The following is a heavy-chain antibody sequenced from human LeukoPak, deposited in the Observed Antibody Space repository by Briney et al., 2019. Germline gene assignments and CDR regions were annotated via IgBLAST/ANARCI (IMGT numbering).Heavy chain of an antibody. V-gene: IGHV3-30*18. CDR3: AKVMWPISNYYYAMDV. CDR2: ISYDGSNK. D-gene: IGHD2-21*01. Sequence: GGSLRLSCAASGFTFSSYGMHWVRQAPGKGLEWVAVISYDGSNKYYADSVKGRFTISRDNSKNTLYLQMNSLRAEDTAVYYCAKVMWPISNYYYAMDVWGQGTTVTVSS. CDR1: GFTFSSYG. J-gene: IGHJ6*02.